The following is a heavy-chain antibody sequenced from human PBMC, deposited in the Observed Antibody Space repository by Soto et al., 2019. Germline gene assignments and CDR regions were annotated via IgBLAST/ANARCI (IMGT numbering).Heavy chain of an antibody. D-gene: IGHD3-3*01. J-gene: IGHJ4*02. CDR2: ISGSGSST. V-gene: IGHV3-23*01. CDR3: VKFVVVRLFCSDNGCRYFFDY. Sequence: HPGGSLRLSCAATGFSLSRSPMSWVRQTSEKGQEWVAAISGSGSSTYHADSVRGRFTISRDTSKNTLYLQMDNLRAEDTAIYYCVKFVVVRLFCSDNGCRYFFDYWGQGALVTVSS. CDR1: GFSLSRSP.